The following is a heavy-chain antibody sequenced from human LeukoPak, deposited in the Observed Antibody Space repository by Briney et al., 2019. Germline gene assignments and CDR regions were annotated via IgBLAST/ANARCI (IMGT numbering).Heavy chain of an antibody. CDR2: IYYSGST. D-gene: IGHD1-26*01. V-gene: IGHV4-59*12. J-gene: IGHJ3*02. Sequence: PSETLSLTCTVSGGSISSYYWSWIRQPPGKGLEWIGYIYYSGSTNYNPSLKSRVTISVDTSKNQFSLKLSSVTAADTAVYYCARDNQWELSGGAFDIWGQGTMVTVSS. CDR1: GGSISSYY. CDR3: ARDNQWELSGGAFDI.